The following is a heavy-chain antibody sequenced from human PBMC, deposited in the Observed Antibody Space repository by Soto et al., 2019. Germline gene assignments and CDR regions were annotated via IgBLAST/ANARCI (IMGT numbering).Heavy chain of an antibody. CDR2: INPNSCGT. V-gene: IGHV1-2*02. Sequence: QVQLVQSGAEVKKPGASVKVSCKASGYTFTGYYMHWVRQAPGQGLEWMGWINPNSCGTNYAQKCKGRVTMTRDTSISTAYMELSRLRSDDTAVYYCARPIAAAGHDAFDLWGQGTMVTVSS. D-gene: IGHD6-13*01. CDR3: ARPIAAAGHDAFDL. J-gene: IGHJ3*01. CDR1: GYTFTGYY.